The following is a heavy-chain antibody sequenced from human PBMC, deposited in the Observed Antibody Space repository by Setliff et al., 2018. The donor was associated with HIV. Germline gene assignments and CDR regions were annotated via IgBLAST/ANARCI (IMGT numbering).Heavy chain of an antibody. V-gene: IGHV4-61*02. Sequence: SETLSLTCTVSGGSISSGDYYWTWIRQPAGKGLQCIGRIHTSGNTNYNPSLKSRVTISVDTSKSQFSLKLTSVTAADTAAYFCAREQYHFVVDYYYYYGMDVWGQGNTVTVSS. J-gene: IGHJ6*02. CDR3: AREQYHFVVDYYYYYGMDV. D-gene: IGHD2-15*01. CDR1: GGSISSGDYY. CDR2: IHTSGNT.